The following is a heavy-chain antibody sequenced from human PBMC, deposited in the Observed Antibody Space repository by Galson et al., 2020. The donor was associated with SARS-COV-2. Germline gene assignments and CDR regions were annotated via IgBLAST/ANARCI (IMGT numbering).Heavy chain of an antibody. D-gene: IGHD1-26*01. Sequence: SETLSLTCTVSGGSITSGGSYWSWIRQHPGKGLAWIGYILYSGFTYYNPSLRSRVTMSLDTSKNQFTLKLNSVTAADTAVYYCASGLGGDYWGQGTLVTVSS. V-gene: IGHV4-31*03. CDR3: ASGLGGDY. CDR2: ILYSGFT. CDR1: GGSITSGGSY. J-gene: IGHJ4*02.